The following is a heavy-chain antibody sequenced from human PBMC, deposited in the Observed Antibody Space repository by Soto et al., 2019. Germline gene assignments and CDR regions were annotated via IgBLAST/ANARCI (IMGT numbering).Heavy chain of an antibody. CDR3: ATKVFLTGYSSSWRRFDY. V-gene: IGHV1-24*01. CDR2: FDPEDGET. Sequence: GASVKVSCKVSGYTLTELSMHWVRQAPGKGLEWMGGFDPEDGETIYAQKFQGRVTMTEDTSTDTAYMELSSLRSEDTAVYYCATKVFLTGYSSSWRRFDYRAQRTLDTGSS. D-gene: IGHD6-13*01. CDR1: GYTLTELS. J-gene: IGHJ4*02.